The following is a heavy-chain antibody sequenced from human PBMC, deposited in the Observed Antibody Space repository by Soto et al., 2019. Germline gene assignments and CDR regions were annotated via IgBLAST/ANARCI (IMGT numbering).Heavy chain of an antibody. CDR3: AGTYGSADY. CDR1: GFSLTDYY. D-gene: IGHD3-10*01. Sequence: EVQLVESGGGLVEPGGSLGLSCAASGFSLTDYYMNWVRQAPGKGLEWVSSISSSGSFVSYADSVKGRLSISRDNAKNLLFLQMNSLRAEDTAVYYCAGTYGSADYWGQGTLVTVSS. CDR2: ISSSGSFV. J-gene: IGHJ4*02. V-gene: IGHV3-21*02.